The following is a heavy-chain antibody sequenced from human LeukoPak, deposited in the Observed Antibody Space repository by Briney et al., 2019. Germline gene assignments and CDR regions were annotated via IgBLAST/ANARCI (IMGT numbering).Heavy chain of an antibody. CDR2: INHSGST. CDR1: GGSFSGYY. CDR3: ARGLFDI. J-gene: IGHJ3*02. V-gene: IGHV4-34*01. Sequence: SETLSLTCAVYGGSFSGYYWSWIRQPPGKGLEWIGEINHSGSTNYNPSLESRVTISVDTSKNQFSLKLSSVTAADTAVYYCARGLFDIWGQGTMVTVSS.